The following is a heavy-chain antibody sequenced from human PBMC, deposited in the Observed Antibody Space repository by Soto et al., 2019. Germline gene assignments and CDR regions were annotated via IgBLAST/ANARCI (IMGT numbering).Heavy chain of an antibody. Sequence: SETLSLTCAVYGGSFSGYYWSWIRQPPGKGLEWIGEINHSGSTNYNPSLKSRVTISVDTSKNQFSLKLSSVTAADTAVYYCARVGNYYDSSNPDGFDYWGQGTLVTVSS. CDR2: INHSGST. CDR1: GGSFSGYY. D-gene: IGHD3-22*01. V-gene: IGHV4-34*01. J-gene: IGHJ4*02. CDR3: ARVGNYYDSSNPDGFDY.